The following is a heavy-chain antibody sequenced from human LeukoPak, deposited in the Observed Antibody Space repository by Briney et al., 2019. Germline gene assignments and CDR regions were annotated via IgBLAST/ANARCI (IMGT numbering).Heavy chain of an antibody. V-gene: IGHV4-4*07. CDR3: AREYGDLDY. CDR2: TNPSGGT. Sequence: SETLSLTCTVSGGSISGFYWSWIRQPAGKGLEWIGRTNPSGGTNYNPSLKSRVTMSTDTSSNKFSLNLRSVTAADTAVYYCAREYGDLDYWGRGTLVTVSS. J-gene: IGHJ4*02. D-gene: IGHD4-17*01. CDR1: GGSISGFY.